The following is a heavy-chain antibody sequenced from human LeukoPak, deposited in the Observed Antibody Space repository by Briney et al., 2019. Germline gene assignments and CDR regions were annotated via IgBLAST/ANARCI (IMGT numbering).Heavy chain of an antibody. J-gene: IGHJ3*02. D-gene: IGHD3-10*01. CDR2: INPNSGGT. Sequence: GESLKVSCKASGYTFTGYYMHWVRQAPGQGLEWMGWINPNSGGTNYAQKFQGWVTMTRDTSISTAYMELSRLRSDDTAVYYCARDKRRSDYYGSGSYYPDAFDIWGQGTMVTVSS. V-gene: IGHV1-2*04. CDR1: GYTFTGYY. CDR3: ARDKRRSDYYGSGSYYPDAFDI.